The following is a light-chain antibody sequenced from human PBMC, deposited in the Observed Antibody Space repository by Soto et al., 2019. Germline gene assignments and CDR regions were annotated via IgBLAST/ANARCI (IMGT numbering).Light chain of an antibody. CDR1: SSNIGSNT. CDR2: DNN. CDR3: ATWDSSLSGWV. Sequence: QSVLTQPPSASGTPGQRVTISCSGSSSNIGSNTVNWYQLLPGTAPKLLIYDNNKRPSRIPDRFSGSKSGTSATLGIAGLQTGDEADYYCATWDSSLSGWVFGGGTKLTVL. J-gene: IGLJ3*02. V-gene: IGLV1-51*01.